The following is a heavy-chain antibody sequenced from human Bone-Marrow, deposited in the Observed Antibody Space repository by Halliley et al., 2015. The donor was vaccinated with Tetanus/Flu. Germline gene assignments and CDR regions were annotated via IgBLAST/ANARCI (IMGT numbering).Heavy chain of an antibody. J-gene: IGHJ4*02. CDR2: IYHTGTT. CDR1: GYSISSGYY. V-gene: IGHV4-38-2*02. D-gene: IGHD3-22*01. Sequence: TLSLTCTVSGYSISSGYYWGWIRQPPGKGLEYIGSIYHTGTTYYNPSLQSRLTISVDTSKNQISLKLASVTAADTAVYYCARGAVGYYVGPYFDFWAQGTLVTVSS. CDR3: ARGAVGYYVGPYFDF.